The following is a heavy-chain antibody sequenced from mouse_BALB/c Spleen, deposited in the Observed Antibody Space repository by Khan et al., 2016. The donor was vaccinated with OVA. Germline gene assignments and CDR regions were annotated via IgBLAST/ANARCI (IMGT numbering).Heavy chain of an antibody. V-gene: IGHV3-2*02. CDR2: ISYSGNT. D-gene: IGHD1-1*01. Sequence: EVQLQESGPGLVKPSQSLSLTCTVTGYSITTDYAWNWIRQFPGNKLEWMGYISYSGNTKYNPSLKSRISITRDTSKNQFFLQLKSVTTEDTAIYDGARVYWGDFDYWGQGTTLTVSS. CDR1: GYSITTDYA. CDR3: ARVYWGDFDY. J-gene: IGHJ2*01.